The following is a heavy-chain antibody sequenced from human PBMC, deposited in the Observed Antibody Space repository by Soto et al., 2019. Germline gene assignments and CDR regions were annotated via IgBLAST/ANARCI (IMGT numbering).Heavy chain of an antibody. D-gene: IGHD1-26*01. J-gene: IGHJ6*03. CDR2: ISHDGSIT. V-gene: IGHV3-30*15. Sequence: QVQLVESGGGVVEPGRSLRLSCAASGFTFSSYAMHWVRQAPGKGLEWVAVISHDGSITYYSDSVKGRFTMSRDNSNTTLFLQMSSLRSEDTAIYYCAKDEYWESHFYYFMDLWGRGTAVTVSS. CDR1: GFTFSSYA. CDR3: AKDEYWESHFYYFMDL.